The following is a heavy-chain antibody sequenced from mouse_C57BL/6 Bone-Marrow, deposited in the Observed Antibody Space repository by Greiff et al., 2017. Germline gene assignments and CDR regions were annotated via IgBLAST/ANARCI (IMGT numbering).Heavy chain of an antibody. D-gene: IGHD1-1*01. Sequence: VKLKESGAELMKPGASVKISCKATGYTFTGYWIEWVKQRPGHGLEWIGEILPGNGSTNYNEKFKGKATFTADTSSNTAYMQLSSLTTEDSAIYYCAREYYSSYCAFDFWGQGTSVTVSS. CDR3: AREYYSSYCAFDF. CDR1: GYTFTGYW. V-gene: IGHV1-9*01. CDR2: ILPGNGST. J-gene: IGHJ4*01.